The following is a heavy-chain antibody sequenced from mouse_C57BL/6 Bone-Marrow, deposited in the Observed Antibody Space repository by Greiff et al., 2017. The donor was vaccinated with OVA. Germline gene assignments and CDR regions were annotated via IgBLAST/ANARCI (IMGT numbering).Heavy chain of an antibody. J-gene: IGHJ1*03. CDR3: ARHEELLWYFDV. Sequence: EVKLVESGGGLVKPGGSLKLSCAASGFTFSSYTMSWVRQTPEKRLEWVATISGGGGNTYYPDSVKGRFTISRDNAKNTLYLQMSSLRSEDTAVYYCARHEELLWYFDVWGTGTTVTVSS. CDR1: GFTFSSYT. V-gene: IGHV5-9*04. D-gene: IGHD2-12*01. CDR2: ISGGGGNT.